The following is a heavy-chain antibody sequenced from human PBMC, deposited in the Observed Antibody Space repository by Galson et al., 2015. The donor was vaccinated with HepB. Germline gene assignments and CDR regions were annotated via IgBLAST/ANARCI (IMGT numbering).Heavy chain of an antibody. D-gene: IGHD2-2*01. CDR3: AKMSPWAYQLLVPYYYMDV. V-gene: IGHV3-23*01. Sequence: SLRLSCAASGFTLSSYAMHWVRQAPGKGLEWVSAISGSGGSTYYADSVKGRFTISRDNSKNTLYLQMNSLRAEDTAVYYCAKMSPWAYQLLVPYYYMDVWGKGTTVTVSS. J-gene: IGHJ6*03. CDR1: GFTLSSYA. CDR2: ISGSGGST.